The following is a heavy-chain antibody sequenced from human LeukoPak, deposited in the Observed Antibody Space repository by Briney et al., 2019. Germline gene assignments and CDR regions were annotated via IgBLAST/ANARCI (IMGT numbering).Heavy chain of an antibody. CDR1: GGSISSYY. J-gene: IGHJ6*03. D-gene: IGHD4-17*01. CDR2: IYYSGST. V-gene: IGHV4-59*08. Sequence: PSETLSLTCTVSGGSISSYYWSWIRQPPGKGLEWIGYIYYSGSTNYNPSLKSRVTISVDTSKNQFSLKLSSVTAADTAVYYCARASYGDYLYYYYYYYMDVWGKGTTVTISS. CDR3: ARASYGDYLYYYYYYYMDV.